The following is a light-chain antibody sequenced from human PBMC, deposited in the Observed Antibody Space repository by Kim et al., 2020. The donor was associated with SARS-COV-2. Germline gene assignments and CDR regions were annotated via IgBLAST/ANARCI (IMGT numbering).Light chain of an antibody. CDR1: QSVLYSSNNKNY. CDR3: QQYYNPPLT. V-gene: IGKV4-1*01. CDR2: WAS. Sequence: DIVMTQSPDSLAVSLGERAAINCKSSQSVLYSSNNKNYLAWYQQKPGQPPKLLIYWASTRESGVPDRFSGSGSGTDFTLTISSLQAEDVAVYYCQQYYNPPLTFGGGTKVEI. J-gene: IGKJ4*01.